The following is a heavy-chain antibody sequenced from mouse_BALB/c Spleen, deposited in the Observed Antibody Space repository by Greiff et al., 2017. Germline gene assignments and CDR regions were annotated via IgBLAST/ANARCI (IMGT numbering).Heavy chain of an antibody. V-gene: IGHV6-6*02. CDR3: TMGDGFAY. J-gene: IGHJ3*01. CDR2: IRLKSNNYAT. CDR1: GFTFSNYW. Sequence: EVKLMESGGGLVQPGGSMKLSCVASGFTFSNYWMNWVRQSPEKGLEWVAEIRLKSNNYATHYAESVKGRFTISRDDSKSSVYLQMNNLRAEDTGIYYCTMGDGFAYWGQGTLVTVSA. D-gene: IGHD3-3*01.